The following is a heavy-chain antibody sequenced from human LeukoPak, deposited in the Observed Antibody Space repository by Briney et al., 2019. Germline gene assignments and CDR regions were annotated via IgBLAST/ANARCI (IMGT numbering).Heavy chain of an antibody. CDR1: GGSFSGYY. CDR3: ARTQVWSGYYPYYFDY. V-gene: IGHV4-34*01. J-gene: IGHJ4*02. CDR2: INHSGTT. Sequence: SETLSLTCAVYGGSFSGYYWSWIRQPPEKGLEWIGEINHSGTTNSNPSLKSRVTISVDTSKDQFSLKLSSVTAADTAVYYCARTQVWSGYYPYYFDYWGQGALVTVS. D-gene: IGHD3-3*01.